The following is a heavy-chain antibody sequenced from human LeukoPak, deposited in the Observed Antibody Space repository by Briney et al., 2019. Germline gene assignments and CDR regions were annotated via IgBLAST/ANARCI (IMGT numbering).Heavy chain of an antibody. CDR1: GYTFTTYG. CDR2: INAGNGNT. CDR3: ARGQMITFGGVIVSGIDY. D-gene: IGHD3-16*02. J-gene: IGHJ4*02. V-gene: IGHV1-18*01. Sequence: GASVKVSCKASGYTFTTYGINWVRQAPGQGLEWMGWINAGNGNTKYSQKLQGRVTISKDTSASTAYMELSSLRSEDTAVYYCARGQMITFGGVIVSGIDYWGQGALVTVSS.